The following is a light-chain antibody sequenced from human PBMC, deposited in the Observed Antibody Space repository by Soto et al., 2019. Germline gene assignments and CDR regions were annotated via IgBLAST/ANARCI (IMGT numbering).Light chain of an antibody. J-gene: IGKJ4*01. CDR2: DAT. CDR1: QSVSFY. Sequence: EIVLTQSPATLSLSPGERATLSCRASQSVSFYLAWYQQKPGETPRLLIYDATNRATGIPDRFSGSGSGTDFTLTISSLEPEDFAVYYCHQRSDWPLTFGGGTKVEL. V-gene: IGKV3-11*01. CDR3: HQRSDWPLT.